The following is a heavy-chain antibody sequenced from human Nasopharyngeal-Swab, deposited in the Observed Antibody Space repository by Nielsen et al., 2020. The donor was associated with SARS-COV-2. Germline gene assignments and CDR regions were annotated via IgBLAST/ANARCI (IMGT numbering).Heavy chain of an antibody. Sequence: GESLKISCAASGFTFSSYSMNWVRQAPGKGLEWVSSISSSSSYIYYADSVKGRLTISRDNAKNSLYLQMNSLRAEDTAVYYCARAEVGAYAFDIWGQGTMVTVSS. CDR3: ARAEVGAYAFDI. CDR1: GFTFSSYS. D-gene: IGHD1-26*01. V-gene: IGHV3-21*01. CDR2: ISSSSSYI. J-gene: IGHJ3*02.